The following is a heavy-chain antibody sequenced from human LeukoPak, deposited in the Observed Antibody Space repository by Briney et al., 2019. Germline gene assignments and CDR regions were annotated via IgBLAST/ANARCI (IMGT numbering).Heavy chain of an antibody. Sequence: GGSLRLSCEVSGFTLSGYWMAWVRQAPGRGLEWVAHIDRGGSKKNYVDPVKGRFTISRDNAKKSVYLQMDSLRAEDTAVYYCARDDYLDYWGQGTLITVSS. D-gene: IGHD3-16*01. V-gene: IGHV3-7*05. J-gene: IGHJ4*02. CDR2: IDRGGSKK. CDR1: GFTLSGYW. CDR3: ARDDYLDY.